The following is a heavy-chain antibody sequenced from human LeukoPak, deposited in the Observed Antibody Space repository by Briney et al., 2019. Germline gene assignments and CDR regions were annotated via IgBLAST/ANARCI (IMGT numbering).Heavy chain of an antibody. J-gene: IGHJ6*03. CDR2: VAFDGSEK. D-gene: IGHD3-10*01. V-gene: IGHV3-30*04. Sequence: PGGSLRLSCVASGFTFTNFALHWVRQAPGKGLEWVALVAFDGSEKYYADSVKGRFTISRDNSKNTLYLQLNSLTPEDTAVYYCARRAFGGYGNYYYYYYYMDVWGKGTTVTISS. CDR1: GFTFTNFA. CDR3: ARRAFGGYGNYYYYYYYMDV.